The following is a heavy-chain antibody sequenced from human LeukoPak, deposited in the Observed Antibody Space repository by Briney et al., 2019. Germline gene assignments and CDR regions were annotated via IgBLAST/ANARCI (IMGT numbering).Heavy chain of an antibody. V-gene: IGHV4-61*02. Sequence: SQTLSLTCTVSGGSISSGSYYWSWIRQPAGKGLEWIGRIYTSGSTNYNPSLKSRVTISVDTSKNQFSLKLSSVTAADTAVYYCARGVRGDHYMDVWGKGTTVTISS. CDR3: ARGVRGDHYMDV. J-gene: IGHJ6*03. CDR2: IYTSGST. CDR1: GGSISSGSYY. D-gene: IGHD3-10*01.